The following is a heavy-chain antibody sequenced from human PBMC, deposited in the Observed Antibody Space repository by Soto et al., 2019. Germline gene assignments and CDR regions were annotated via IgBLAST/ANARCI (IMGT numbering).Heavy chain of an antibody. CDR2: INHSGST. CDR3: ARAKKEDYYDSSGPTFDY. V-gene: IGHV4-34*01. Sequence: SETLSLTCAVYGGSFSGYYWSWIRQPPGKGLEWIGEINHSGSTNYNPSLKSRVTISVDTSKNQFSLKLSSVTAADTAVYYCARAKKEDYYDSSGPTFDYWGQGAWSP. CDR1: GGSFSGYY. D-gene: IGHD3-22*01. J-gene: IGHJ4*02.